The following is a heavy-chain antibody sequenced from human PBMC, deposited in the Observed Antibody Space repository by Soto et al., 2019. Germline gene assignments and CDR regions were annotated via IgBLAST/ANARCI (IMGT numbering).Heavy chain of an antibody. CDR1: GDSIISGGYY. J-gene: IGHJ4*02. CDR2: SYYSGST. D-gene: IGHD2-21*01. Sequence: QLQLQESGPGLVKTSQTLSLTCSVSGDSIISGGYYWTWLRQYPGKGLEYIGYSYYSGSTYYNPSPESRVTVSLDASTTQCSLRLGSVTAADTAVYYVSRSRGLWGRTDSWGQGTLVTVSS. CDR3: SRSRGLWGRTDS. V-gene: IGHV4-31*03.